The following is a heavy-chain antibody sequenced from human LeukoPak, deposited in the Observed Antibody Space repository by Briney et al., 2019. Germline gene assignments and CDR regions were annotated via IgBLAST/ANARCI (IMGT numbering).Heavy chain of an antibody. CDR3: ARSGRGGAFDM. Sequence: PGGSLRLSCAGSRFTLNTYWMHWVRHGPGKGLGWVSRIYSDGGRTNYADSVKGRFTISGDTAKNTLYLQMNSLRAEDTAVYYCARSGRGGAFDMWGQGTMVTVSS. CDR2: IYSDGGRT. CDR1: RFTLNTYW. V-gene: IGHV3-74*01. J-gene: IGHJ3*02. D-gene: IGHD1-26*01.